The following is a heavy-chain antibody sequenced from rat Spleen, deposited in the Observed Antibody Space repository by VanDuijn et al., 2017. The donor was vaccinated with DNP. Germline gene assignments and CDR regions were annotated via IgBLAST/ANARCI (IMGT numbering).Heavy chain of an antibody. V-gene: IGHV5-7*01. CDR2: ITYVGSIT. CDR1: GFTFSDYD. Sequence: EVQLVKSGGGLVQPGRSLKLSCAASGFTFSDYDMAWVRQAPKKGLEWVTTITYVGSITYYRDSVKGRFTISRDNAKSSLYLQMDSLRSEDTATYYCARRAMDAWGQGTSVTVSS. CDR3: ARRAMDA. J-gene: IGHJ4*01.